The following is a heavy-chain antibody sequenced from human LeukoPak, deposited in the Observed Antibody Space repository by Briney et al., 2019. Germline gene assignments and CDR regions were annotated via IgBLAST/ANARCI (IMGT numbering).Heavy chain of an antibody. J-gene: IGHJ4*02. V-gene: IGHV3-23*01. D-gene: IGHD3-3*01. Sequence: QSGGSLRPSCGASGFTFSNYAISWVRQAPGKGLEWVSGITNGGGNTNYADSVKVRFTISRDNAKNSLYLQMNSLRAEDTAVYYCARGEKVRITIFGVVRRPEPIDYWGQGTLVTVSS. CDR3: ARGEKVRITIFGVVRRPEPIDY. CDR1: GFTFSNYA. CDR2: ITNGGGNT.